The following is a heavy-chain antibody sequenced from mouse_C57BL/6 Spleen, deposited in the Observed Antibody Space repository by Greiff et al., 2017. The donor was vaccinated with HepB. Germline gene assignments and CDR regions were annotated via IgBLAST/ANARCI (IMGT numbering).Heavy chain of an antibody. Sequence: QVQLQQSGAELVRPGASVTLSCKASGYTFTDYEMHWVKQTPVHGLEWIGAIDPETGGTAYNQKFKGKAILTADKSSSTAYMELRSLTSEDSAVYYCTRWGCYGPYWYFDVWGTGTTVTVSA. CDR3: TRWGCYGPYWYFDV. D-gene: IGHD1-1*02. CDR1: GYTFTDYE. V-gene: IGHV1-15*01. CDR2: IDPETGGT. J-gene: IGHJ1*03.